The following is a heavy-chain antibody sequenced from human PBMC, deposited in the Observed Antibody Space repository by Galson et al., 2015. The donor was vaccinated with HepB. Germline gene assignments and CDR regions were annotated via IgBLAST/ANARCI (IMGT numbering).Heavy chain of an antibody. D-gene: IGHD3-3*01. V-gene: IGHV1-2*02. Sequence: SVKVSCKVSGYHFIDYFMHWVRQAPGQGLEWMGWINPNRGRTNYAQKFQGRVSLTTDTSISTVYLDLSRLRADDTALYYCAITRFFGVAPPPDYYYYGMEVWGQGTTVTVSS. CDR3: AITRFFGVAPPPDYYYYGMEV. CDR1: GYHFIDYF. J-gene: IGHJ6*02. CDR2: INPNRGRT.